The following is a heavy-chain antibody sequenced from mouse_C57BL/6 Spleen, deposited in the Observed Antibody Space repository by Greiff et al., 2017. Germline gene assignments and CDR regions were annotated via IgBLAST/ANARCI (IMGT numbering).Heavy chain of an antibody. J-gene: IGHJ4*01. CDR2: INPSNGGT. Sequence: QVQLQQSGTELVKPGASVKLSCKASGYTFTSYWMHWVKQRPGQGLEWIGNINPSNGGTNYNEKFKSKATLTVDKSSSTAYMQLSSLTSEDSAVYYCARSRNYGNFYYAMDYWGQGTSVTVSS. V-gene: IGHV1-53*01. D-gene: IGHD2-1*01. CDR1: GYTFTSYW. CDR3: ARSRNYGNFYYAMDY.